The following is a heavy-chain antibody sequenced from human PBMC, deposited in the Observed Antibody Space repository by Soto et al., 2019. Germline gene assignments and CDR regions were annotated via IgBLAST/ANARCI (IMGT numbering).Heavy chain of an antibody. J-gene: IGHJ6*02. D-gene: IGHD5-12*01. CDR2: IYYSGST. Sequence: SETLSLTCTVSGGSISSSSYYWGWIRQPPGKGLEWIGSIYYSGSTYYNPSLKSRVTISVDTSKNQFSLKLSSVTAADTAVYFCARVIGGYDYYYYYGMDVWGQGTTVTVSS. V-gene: IGHV4-39*07. CDR1: GGSISSSSYY. CDR3: ARVIGGYDYYYYYGMDV.